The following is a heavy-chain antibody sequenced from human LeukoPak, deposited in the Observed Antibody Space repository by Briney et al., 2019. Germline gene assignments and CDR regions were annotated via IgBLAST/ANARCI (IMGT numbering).Heavy chain of an antibody. V-gene: IGHV1-46*01. J-gene: IGHJ5*02. Sequence: ASVKVSCKASGYSFTSNYIHWVRQAPGQGLEWMGIINPIGGITNSAQKFQGRVTMTSDTSTSTAYMELSSLRSEDTAVYYCGIMEYYDFWSGANWFDPWGQGTLVTVSS. CDR2: INPIGGIT. CDR3: GIMEYYDFWSGANWFDP. CDR1: GYSFTSNY. D-gene: IGHD3-3*01.